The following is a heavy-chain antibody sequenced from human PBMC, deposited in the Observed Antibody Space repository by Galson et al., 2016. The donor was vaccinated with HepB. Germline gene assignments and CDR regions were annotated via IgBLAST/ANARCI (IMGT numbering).Heavy chain of an antibody. V-gene: IGHV5-51*01. CDR1: GYNFTKYW. Sequence: QSGAEVKKPGESLKISCKGSGYNFTKYWIGWVRQMPGKGLEWMGIIYPDDSDTRYSPSFEGLVTISADKANTTASLQWNSLKASDTAMYWCARQMKRGLSPLAPVDFWGQGTLVTVSS. CDR3: ARQMKRGLSPLAPVDF. D-gene: IGHD5-12*01. CDR2: IYPDDSDT. J-gene: IGHJ4*02.